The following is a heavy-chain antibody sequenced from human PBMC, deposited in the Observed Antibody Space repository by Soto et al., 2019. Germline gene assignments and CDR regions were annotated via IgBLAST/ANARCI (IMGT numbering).Heavy chain of an antibody. CDR2: IYSTGNT. Sequence: XETLSLTCSVSGGSISSHYWSWLRQASGKGLEWIGRIYSTGNTNLNPSLKSRVTMSADTSKNQFSLKLSSVTAADTAVYYCAREHYDGSGYYYNFDSWGQGALVTVSS. CDR3: AREHYDGSGYYYNFDS. J-gene: IGHJ4*02. CDR1: GGSISSHY. V-gene: IGHV4-4*07. D-gene: IGHD3-22*01.